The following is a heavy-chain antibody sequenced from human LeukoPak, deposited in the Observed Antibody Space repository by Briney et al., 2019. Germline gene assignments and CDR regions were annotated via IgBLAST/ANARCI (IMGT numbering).Heavy chain of an antibody. CDR1: VYTFTIFA. V-gene: IGHV1-18*01. CDR2: ISVYNGNT. J-gene: IGHJ4*02. D-gene: IGHD6-19*01. CDR3: ARGGESGWYGLFDY. Sequence: ASVTVSFKGSVYTFTIFARNWVRQAPGQGREWMGWISVYNGNTNYAQKFQGRVTMTTDTSTSTAYVELRSLRSDDTAVYYCARGGESGWYGLFDYWGQGALVTVSS.